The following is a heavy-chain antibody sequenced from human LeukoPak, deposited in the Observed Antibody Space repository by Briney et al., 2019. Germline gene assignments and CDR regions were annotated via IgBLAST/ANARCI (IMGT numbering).Heavy chain of an antibody. CDR1: GFTFSSYA. CDR3: ATLSVLAPEPFDY. CDR2: ISYDGSNK. Sequence: GGSLRLSCAASGFTFSSYAMHWVRQAPGKGLEGVAVISYDGSNKYYADSVKGRFTISRDNSKNTLYLQMNSLRAEDTAVYYCATLSVLAPEPFDYWGQGTLVTVSS. D-gene: IGHD1-14*01. J-gene: IGHJ4*02. V-gene: IGHV3-30*04.